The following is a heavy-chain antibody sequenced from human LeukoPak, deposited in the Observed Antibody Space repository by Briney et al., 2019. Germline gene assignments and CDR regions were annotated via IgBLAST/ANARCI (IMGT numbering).Heavy chain of an antibody. CDR3: ARTLYYYDSSGYSAFDI. CDR1: GYSFTSYW. Sequence: GESLKISCKGSGYSFTSYWIGWVRQMPGKGLEWMGIIYPGDSDTRYSPSFQGQVTISADKSISTAYLQWSSLKASDTAMYYCARTLYYYDSSGYSAFDIWGQATMVTVSS. CDR2: IYPGDSDT. V-gene: IGHV5-51*01. D-gene: IGHD3-22*01. J-gene: IGHJ3*02.